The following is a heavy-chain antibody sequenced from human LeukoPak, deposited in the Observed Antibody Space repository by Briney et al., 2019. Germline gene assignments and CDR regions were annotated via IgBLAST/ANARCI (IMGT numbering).Heavy chain of an antibody. J-gene: IGHJ4*02. CDR3: ARDMYYYDSSGYGFDY. CDR2: ISSSSSYI. Sequence: EPGGSLRLSCAASGFTFSSYSMNWVRQAPGKGLEWVSSISSSSSYIYYADSVKGRFTISRDNAKNSLYLQMNSLRAEDTAVYYCARDMYYYDSSGYGFDYWGQGTLVTVSS. CDR1: GFTFSSYS. V-gene: IGHV3-21*01. D-gene: IGHD3-22*01.